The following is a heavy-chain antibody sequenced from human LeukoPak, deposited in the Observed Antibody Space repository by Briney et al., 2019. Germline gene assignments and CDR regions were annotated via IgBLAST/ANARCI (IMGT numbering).Heavy chain of an antibody. J-gene: IGHJ3*02. CDR2: IIPIFGTA. V-gene: IGHV1-69*05. Sequence: GASVKVSCKASGGTFSSYAISWVRQAPGQGLEWMGRIIPIFGTANYAQKFQGRVTITTDESTSTAYMELSSLRSEDTAVYYCARGTFSDSAGAFDIWGQGTMVTVSS. D-gene: IGHD5/OR15-5a*01. CDR3: ARGTFSDSAGAFDI. CDR1: GGTFSSYA.